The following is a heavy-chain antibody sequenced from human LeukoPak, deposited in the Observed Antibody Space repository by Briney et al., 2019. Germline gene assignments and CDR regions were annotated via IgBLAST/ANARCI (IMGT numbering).Heavy chain of an antibody. Sequence: SETLSLTCTVSGGSISSYYWSWIRQPPGKGLEWIGYIYCSGSTNYNPSLKSRVTISVDTSKNQFSLKLSSVTAADTAVYYCARIAAADYYFDYWGQGTLVTVSS. CDR3: ARIAAADYYFDY. CDR2: IYCSGST. CDR1: GGSISSYY. J-gene: IGHJ4*02. V-gene: IGHV4-59*01. D-gene: IGHD6-13*01.